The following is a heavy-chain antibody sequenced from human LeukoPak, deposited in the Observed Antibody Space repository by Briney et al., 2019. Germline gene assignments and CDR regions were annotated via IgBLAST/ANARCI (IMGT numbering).Heavy chain of an antibody. Sequence: GGSMRLSCAASVFTFISYSIRWVRHAPWKGLEWVSGISGSGGSTYYADSVKGRFTISRDNSKNTLFLQMNSLRAEDTAVYYCAKDLESSSWTYYFDYWGQGTLVTVSS. J-gene: IGHJ4*02. CDR2: ISGSGGST. CDR3: AKDLESSSWTYYFDY. V-gene: IGHV3-23*01. CDR1: VFTFISYS. D-gene: IGHD6-13*01.